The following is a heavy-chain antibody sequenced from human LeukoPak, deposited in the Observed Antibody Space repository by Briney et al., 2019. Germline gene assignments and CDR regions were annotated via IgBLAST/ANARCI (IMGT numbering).Heavy chain of an antibody. Sequence: PSETLSLTCTVSGGSISSYYWSWIRQPPGKGLEWIGYIYYSGSTNYNPSLQTRDTISVDTSKTQFSLNLSSVTAADTAVYYCAGQTVDDSSSYYPGIIDYWGQGTLVTVSS. CDR1: GGSISSYY. D-gene: IGHD3-22*01. CDR2: IYYSGST. V-gene: IGHV4-59*08. CDR3: AGQTVDDSSSYYPGIIDY. J-gene: IGHJ4*02.